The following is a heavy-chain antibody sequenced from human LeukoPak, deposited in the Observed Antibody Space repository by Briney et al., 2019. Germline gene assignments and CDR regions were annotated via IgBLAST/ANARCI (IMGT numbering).Heavy chain of an antibody. D-gene: IGHD3-22*01. CDR1: GYTFTSYD. Sequence: ASVNVSCKASGYTFTSYDINWVRQATGQGLEWMGWMNPNSGNTGYAQKFQGRVTMNRNTSISTAYMELSSLRSEDTAVYYCARVEGNTMIVVGFDYWGQGTLVTVSS. J-gene: IGHJ4*02. CDR2: MNPNSGNT. V-gene: IGHV1-8*01. CDR3: ARVEGNTMIVVGFDY.